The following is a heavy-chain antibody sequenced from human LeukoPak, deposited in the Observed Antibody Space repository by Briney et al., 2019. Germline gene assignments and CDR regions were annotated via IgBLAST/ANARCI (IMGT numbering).Heavy chain of an antibody. V-gene: IGHV1-69*04. CDR3: ARAYYYDSSGYLDYFDY. J-gene: IGHJ4*02. D-gene: IGHD3-22*01. Sequence: SVKVSCKASGGTFSSYAISWVRQAPGQGLGWMGRIIPILGIANYAQKFQGRVTITADKSTSTAYMELSSLRSEDTAVYYCARAYYYDSSGYLDYFDYWGQGTLVTVSS. CDR1: GGTFSSYA. CDR2: IIPILGIA.